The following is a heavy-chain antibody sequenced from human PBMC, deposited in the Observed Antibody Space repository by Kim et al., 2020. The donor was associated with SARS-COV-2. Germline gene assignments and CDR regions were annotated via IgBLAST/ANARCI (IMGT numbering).Heavy chain of an antibody. J-gene: IGHJ4*02. CDR1: GFTFSSYW. V-gene: IGHV3-7*01. Sequence: GGSLRLSCAASGFTFSSYWMSWVRQAPGKGLEWVANIKQDGSEKDYVDSVKGRFTISRDNSKNSLYLQMNSLRAEDTAVYYCAREYEQWLQFDYWGQGTLVTVSS. CDR3: AREYEQWLQFDY. CDR2: IKQDGSEK. D-gene: IGHD6-19*01.